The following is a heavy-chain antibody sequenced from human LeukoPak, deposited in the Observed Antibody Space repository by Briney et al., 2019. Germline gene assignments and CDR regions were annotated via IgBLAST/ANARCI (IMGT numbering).Heavy chain of an antibody. CDR1: EFTFSNYG. V-gene: IGHV3-30*18. D-gene: IGHD3-22*01. Sequence: GGSLRLSCEASEFTFSNYGMHWVRQAPGKGLEWLAVISNDGSSRQYRDSVKGRFTVSRDNSKNTLYLQMNSLRAEDTAVYYCAKDYDSSGYSDYWGQGTLVTVSS. J-gene: IGHJ4*02. CDR3: AKDYDSSGYSDY. CDR2: ISNDGSSR.